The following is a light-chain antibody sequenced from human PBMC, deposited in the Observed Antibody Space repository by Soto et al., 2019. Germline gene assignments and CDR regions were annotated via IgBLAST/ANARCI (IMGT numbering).Light chain of an antibody. Sequence: EIVLTQSPGTLSLSPGERATLSCRASQSVSSIYLAWYQQKPGQSPRLLIYGASNRATGIPDRFSGSGSGTDFTLTISSLQPDDFATYYCQQYKTYWTFGPGTKVDIK. V-gene: IGKV3-20*01. CDR1: QSVSSIY. J-gene: IGKJ1*01. CDR2: GAS. CDR3: QQYKTYWT.